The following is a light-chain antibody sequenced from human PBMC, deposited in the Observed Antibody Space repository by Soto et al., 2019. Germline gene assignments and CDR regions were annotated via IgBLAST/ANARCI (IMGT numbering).Light chain of an antibody. CDR2: GIS. CDR1: QTVVSPY. CDR3: AQYGSSPRT. V-gene: IGKV3-20*01. Sequence: EIVLTQSPGILSLSPGERATLSCRASQTVVSPYLAWYQQKPGQTPRLLIYGISTRAAGIADRFSGSGSGTDFTLTISRLEPEEFAVYYCAQYGSSPRTFGQGTKVEV. J-gene: IGKJ1*01.